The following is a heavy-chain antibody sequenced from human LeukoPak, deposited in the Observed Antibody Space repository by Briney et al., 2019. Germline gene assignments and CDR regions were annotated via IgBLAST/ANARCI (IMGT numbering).Heavy chain of an antibody. J-gene: IGHJ2*01. Sequence: ASGKVSCKASGYTFTSYDINWVRQATGQGLEWMGWMNPNSGNTGYAQKFQGRVTMTRNTSISTAYMELSSLRSEDTAVYYCARVSEERRGYSSSWPYWYFDLWGRGTLVTVSS. CDR3: ARVSEERRGYSSSWPYWYFDL. D-gene: IGHD6-13*01. CDR2: MNPNSGNT. V-gene: IGHV1-8*01. CDR1: GYTFTSYD.